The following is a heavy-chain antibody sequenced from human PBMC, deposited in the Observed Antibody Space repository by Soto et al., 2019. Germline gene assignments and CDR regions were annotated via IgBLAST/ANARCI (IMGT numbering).Heavy chain of an antibody. CDR1: GGTFSNYA. CDR2: IIPIDATV. J-gene: IGHJ6*01. D-gene: IGHD3-10*01. CDR3: ARDLLGFGYTYADV. Sequence: QVQLVQSGAEVKKPGSSVKVSCKASGGTFSNYALISWVRQAPGQGLEWMGGIIPIDATVNYAQKFQGRIPITADESTSTAYMDLGSLRSEDTAVYYCARDLLGFGYTYADVWGQGTTVTVSS. V-gene: IGHV1-69*12.